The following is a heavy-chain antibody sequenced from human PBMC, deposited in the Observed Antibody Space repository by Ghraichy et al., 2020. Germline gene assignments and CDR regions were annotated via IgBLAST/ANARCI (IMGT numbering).Heavy chain of an antibody. V-gene: IGHV3-33*01. CDR2: IWYDGSNK. CDR3: ARVGTYSSSWYGVLDS. J-gene: IGHJ4*02. CDR1: GFTFSSYG. D-gene: IGHD6-13*01. Sequence: GSLRLSCAASGFTFSSYGMHWVRQAPGKGLEWVAVIWYDGSNKYYADSVKGRFTISRDNSKNTLYLQMNILRAEDTAVYYCARVGTYSSSWYGVLDSWGQGTLVTVSS.